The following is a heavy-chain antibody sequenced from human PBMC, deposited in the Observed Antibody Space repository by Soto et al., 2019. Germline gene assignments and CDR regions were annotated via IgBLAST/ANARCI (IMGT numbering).Heavy chain of an antibody. J-gene: IGHJ4*02. CDR1: GFTFDDYA. Sequence: SLRLSCAASGFTFDDYAMHWVRQAPGKGLEWVSGISWNSGSIGYADSVKGRFTISRDNAKNSLYLQMNSLRAEDTALYYCATAPPMVTAYWGQGTLVTVSS. CDR3: ATAPPMVTAY. V-gene: IGHV3-9*01. D-gene: IGHD5-18*01. CDR2: ISWNSGSI.